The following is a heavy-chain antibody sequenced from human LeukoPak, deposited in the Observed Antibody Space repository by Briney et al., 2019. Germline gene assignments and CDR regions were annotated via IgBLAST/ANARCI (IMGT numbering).Heavy chain of an antibody. J-gene: IGHJ5*02. Sequence: GGSLRLSCAASGFTFSNYYMNWIRQAPGKGLEWVSYISSSSSYTNYADSVKDRFTISRDNAKNSLYLQMNSLRAEDTAVYYCARGCSSTSCHTADNWFDPWGQGTLVTVSS. CDR3: ARGCSSTSCHTADNWFDP. CDR2: ISSSSSYT. D-gene: IGHD2-2*01. CDR1: GFTFSNYY. V-gene: IGHV3-11*06.